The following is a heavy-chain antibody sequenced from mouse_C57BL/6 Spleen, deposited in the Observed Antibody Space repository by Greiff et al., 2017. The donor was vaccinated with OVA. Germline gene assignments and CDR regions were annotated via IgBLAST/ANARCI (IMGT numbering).Heavy chain of an antibody. Sequence: EVQLVESGGGLVKPGGSLKLSCAASGFTFSSYAMSWVRQTPEKRLEWVATISDGGSYTYYPDNVKGRFTFSRDNAKNNLYLQMSHLKSEDTAMYYCAREGARYFDVWGTGTTVTVSS. D-gene: IGHD1-3*01. V-gene: IGHV5-4*01. CDR1: GFTFSSYA. J-gene: IGHJ1*03. CDR3: AREGARYFDV. CDR2: ISDGGSYT.